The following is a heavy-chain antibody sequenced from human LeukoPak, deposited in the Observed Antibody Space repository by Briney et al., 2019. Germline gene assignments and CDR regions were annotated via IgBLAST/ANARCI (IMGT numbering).Heavy chain of an antibody. CDR3: AKVRYFDNYYFDY. CDR1: GFTFSSYG. V-gene: IGHV3-30*18. Sequence: GRSLRLSCAASGFTFSSYGTHWVRQAPGKGLEWVAVIPYDGSNKYYADSVKGRFTISRDNSKNTLYLQMNSLRAEDTAVYYCAKVRYFDNYYFDYWGQGTLVTVSS. J-gene: IGHJ4*02. CDR2: IPYDGSNK. D-gene: IGHD3-9*01.